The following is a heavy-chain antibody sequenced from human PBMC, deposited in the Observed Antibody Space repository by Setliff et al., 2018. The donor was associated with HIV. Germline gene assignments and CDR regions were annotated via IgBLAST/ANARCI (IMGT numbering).Heavy chain of an antibody. V-gene: IGHV4-31*01. CDR2: MYNSGST. J-gene: IGHJ4*02. Sequence: SETLSLTCSVSGVSITTDGYYWSWIRHYPGKGLEWIAYMYNSGSTYYNASLASLLIMSIDPSKNQFSLKLNSMTAADTAMYYCAGGRYLRDIRESLFDFWGQGMLVTVSS. CDR1: GVSITTDGYY. CDR3: AGGRYLRDIRESLFDF. D-gene: IGHD1-20*01.